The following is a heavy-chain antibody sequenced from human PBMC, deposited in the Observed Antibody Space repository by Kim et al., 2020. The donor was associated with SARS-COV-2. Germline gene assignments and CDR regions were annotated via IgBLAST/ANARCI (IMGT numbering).Heavy chain of an antibody. CDR1: GGSISSYY. CDR2: IYYSGST. J-gene: IGHJ4*02. CDR3: ARKPRIAAAGTLSMYFDY. D-gene: IGHD6-13*01. Sequence: SETLSLTCTVSGGSISSYYWSWIRQPPGKGLELIGYIYYSGSTNYNPSLKSRVTISVDTSKNQFSLKLSSVTAADTAVYYCARKPRIAAAGTLSMYFDYWGQGTLVTVSS. V-gene: IGHV4-59*08.